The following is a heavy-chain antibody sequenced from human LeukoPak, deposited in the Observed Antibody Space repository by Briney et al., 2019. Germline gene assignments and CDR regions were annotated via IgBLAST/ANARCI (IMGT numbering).Heavy chain of an antibody. CDR2: IYYSGST. V-gene: IGHV4-39*07. Sequence: SETLSLTCTVSGGSISSSSYYWGWIRQPPGKGLEWIGSIYYSGSTYYNPSLKSRVTISVDTSKNQFSLKLSSVTAADTAVYYWARGATKMWGGGYYFDYWGQGTLVTVSS. CDR1: GGSISSSSYY. CDR3: ARGATKMWGGGYYFDY. J-gene: IGHJ4*02. D-gene: IGHD5-24*01.